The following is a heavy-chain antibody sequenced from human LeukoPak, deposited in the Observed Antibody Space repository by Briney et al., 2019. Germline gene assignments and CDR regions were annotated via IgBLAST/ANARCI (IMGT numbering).Heavy chain of an antibody. CDR1: GYTFTGYY. V-gene: IGHV1-2*02. Sequence: ASVKVSCKAPGYTFTGYYMHWVRQAPGQGLEWMGWINPNSGGTNYAQKFQGRVTMTRDTSISTAYMELSRLRSDDTAVYYCARGLRVVTTGYYYYYMDVWGKGTTVTVSS. J-gene: IGHJ6*03. CDR2: INPNSGGT. CDR3: ARGLRVVTTGYYYYYMDV. D-gene: IGHD4-17*01.